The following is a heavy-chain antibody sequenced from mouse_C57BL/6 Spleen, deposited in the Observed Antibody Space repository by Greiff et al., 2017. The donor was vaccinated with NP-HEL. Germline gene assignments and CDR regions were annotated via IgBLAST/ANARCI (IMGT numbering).Heavy chain of an antibody. CDR3: ARDRNYYGSSYEWYFDV. Sequence: EVQRVESEGGLVQPGSSMKLSCTASGFTFSDYYMAWVRQVPEKGLEWVANINYDGSSTYYLDSLKSRFIISRDNAKNILYLQMSSLKSEDTATYYCARDRNYYGSSYEWYFDVWGTGTTVTVSS. J-gene: IGHJ1*03. CDR1: GFTFSDYY. D-gene: IGHD1-1*01. CDR2: INYDGSST. V-gene: IGHV5-16*01.